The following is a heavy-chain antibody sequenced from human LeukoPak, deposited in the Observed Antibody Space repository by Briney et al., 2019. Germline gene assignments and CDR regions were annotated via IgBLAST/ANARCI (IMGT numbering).Heavy chain of an antibody. J-gene: IGHJ6*03. CDR3: AKGNYYYYMDV. CDR2: ISHNSGST. V-gene: IGHV3-23*01. Sequence: GSLRLSCAASGFIFSDFWMTWVRQAPGKGLEWVSVISHNSGSTYYAASVKGRFTISRDNAKDTLYLQMNSLRAEDTAVYYCAKGNYYYYMDVWGKGTTVTASS. CDR1: GFIFSDFW.